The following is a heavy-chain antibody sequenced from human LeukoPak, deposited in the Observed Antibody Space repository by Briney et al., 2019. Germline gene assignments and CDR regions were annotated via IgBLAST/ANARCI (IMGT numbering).Heavy chain of an antibody. D-gene: IGHD4-17*01. Sequence: GGSLRLSCAASGFTFSNYAMSWVRQAPGKGLEWVSVIGSSGGPTYYANSVKGRFTISRDNSKNALYLHMNSLSAEDTAVYYCAKDIDNGDYVVYWGQGTLVTVSS. CDR3: AKDIDNGDYVVY. V-gene: IGHV3-23*01. CDR2: IGSSGGPT. J-gene: IGHJ4*02. CDR1: GFTFSNYA.